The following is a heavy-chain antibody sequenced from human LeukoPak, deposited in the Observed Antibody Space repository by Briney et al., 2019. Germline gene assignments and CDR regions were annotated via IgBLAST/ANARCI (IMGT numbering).Heavy chain of an antibody. CDR3: ARNTPYGGTFDY. J-gene: IGHJ4*02. Sequence: SETLSLTRTVSGGSISSYYWSWIRQPPGKGLEWIGYIYHSGSTYYNPSLKSRVTISVDRSKNQFSLKLSSVTAADTAVYYCARNTPYGGTFDYWGQGTLVTVSS. CDR1: GGSISSYY. CDR2: IYHSGST. V-gene: IGHV4-59*12. D-gene: IGHD4-23*01.